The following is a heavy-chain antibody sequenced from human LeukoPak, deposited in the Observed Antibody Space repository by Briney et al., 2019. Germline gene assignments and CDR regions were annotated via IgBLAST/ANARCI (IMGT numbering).Heavy chain of an antibody. D-gene: IGHD3-10*01. CDR3: ARLGAMVRGVATYYFDY. CDR2: IYYSGST. Sequence: SETLSLTCTVSGGSISSSSYYWGWIRQPPGKGLEWIGRIYYSGSTYYNPSLKSRVTISVDTSKNQFSLKLSSVTAADTAVYYCARLGAMVRGVATYYFDYWGQGTLVTVSS. J-gene: IGHJ4*02. CDR1: GGSISSSSYY. V-gene: IGHV4-39*01.